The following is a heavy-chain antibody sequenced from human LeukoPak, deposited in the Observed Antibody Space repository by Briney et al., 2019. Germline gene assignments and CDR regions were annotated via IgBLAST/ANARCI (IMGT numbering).Heavy chain of an antibody. CDR1: GYTFTGYY. CDR2: INPNSGGT. Sequence: GASVKVSCKASGYTFTGYYMHWVRQAPGQGLEWVGWINPNSGGTNYAQKFQGRVTMTRDTSISTAYMELSRLRSDDTAVYYCARTIVVVPAAHFDYWGQGTLVTVSS. J-gene: IGHJ4*02. D-gene: IGHD2-2*01. V-gene: IGHV1-2*02. CDR3: ARTIVVVPAAHFDY.